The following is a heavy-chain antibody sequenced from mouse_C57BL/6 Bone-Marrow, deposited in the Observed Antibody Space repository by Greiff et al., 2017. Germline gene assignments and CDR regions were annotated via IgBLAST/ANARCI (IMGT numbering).Heavy chain of an antibody. CDR1: GYTFTSYG. CDR2: IYPRSGNT. Sequence: VQLQQSGAELARPGASVKLSCKASGYTFTSYGISWVKQRTGQGLEWIGEIYPRSGNTSYNEKFKGKATLTADKSSSKAYMELRILTSEDSAVYFCARADYDPYDFDYWGQGTTLTVSS. V-gene: IGHV1-81*01. D-gene: IGHD2-4*01. J-gene: IGHJ2*01. CDR3: ARADYDPYDFDY.